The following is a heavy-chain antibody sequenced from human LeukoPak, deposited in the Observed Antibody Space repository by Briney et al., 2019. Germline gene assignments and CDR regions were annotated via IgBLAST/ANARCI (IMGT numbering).Heavy chain of an antibody. CDR2: IYYSGNT. V-gene: IGHV4-39*07. CDR3: ARGVGYSSSWSPENWFDP. CDR1: GVSISSSNSY. Sequence: SETLSLTCTVSGVSISSSNSYWGWIRQPPGKGLEWIVSIYYSGNTYYNASLKSQVSISIDTSKNQFSLRLTSVTAADTAVYYCARGVGYSSSWSPENWFDPWGQGTLVTVSS. D-gene: IGHD6-13*01. J-gene: IGHJ5*02.